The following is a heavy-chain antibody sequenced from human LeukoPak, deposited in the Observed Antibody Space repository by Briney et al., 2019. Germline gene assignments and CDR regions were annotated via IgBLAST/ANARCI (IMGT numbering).Heavy chain of an antibody. CDR1: GFTFSTYA. CDR2: ISASGAST. Sequence: GGSLRLSCAASGFTFSTYAMSWVRQAPGKGLEWVSGISASGASTYYADSVKGRFTISRDNSKNTLFLQMNSLRAEDRAVYYCARVSVGATPMYYFAYWGQGTLVTVSS. J-gene: IGHJ4*02. CDR3: ARVSVGATPMYYFAY. V-gene: IGHV3-23*01. D-gene: IGHD1-26*01.